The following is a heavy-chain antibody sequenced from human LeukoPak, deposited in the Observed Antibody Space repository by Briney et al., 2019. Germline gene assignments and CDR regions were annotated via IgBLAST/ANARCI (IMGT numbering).Heavy chain of an antibody. J-gene: IGHJ4*02. Sequence: VGSLRLSCAASGFAFSTYSMNWGRQAPGKGREWVSSISSSTSSRYYADSVKGRFTISRDNAKNSLYLQMNSLRAEDTAVYYCARLKIYCTGGVCLSPIDYWGQGTLVTVSS. CDR1: GFAFSTYS. CDR2: ISSSTSSR. V-gene: IGHV3-21*01. D-gene: IGHD2-8*02. CDR3: ARLKIYCTGGVCLSPIDY.